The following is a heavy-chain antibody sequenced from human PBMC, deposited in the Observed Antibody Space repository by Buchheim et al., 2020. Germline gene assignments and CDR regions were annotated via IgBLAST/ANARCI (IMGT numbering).Heavy chain of an antibody. CDR3: VRDLVGPFDS. CDR2: ISDRDGTIT. CDR1: GLTLRSFC. Sequence: EVQLVESGGGLVQLGGSLRLSCAASGLTLRSFCMHWVRQVPGKGLVWVSRISDRDGTITDYADSVKGRFPIPRDNARNTLYLQMNSLRGEDTTLYYCVRDLVGPFDSWGQGSL. D-gene: IGHD1-26*01. J-gene: IGHJ4*02. V-gene: IGHV3-74*01.